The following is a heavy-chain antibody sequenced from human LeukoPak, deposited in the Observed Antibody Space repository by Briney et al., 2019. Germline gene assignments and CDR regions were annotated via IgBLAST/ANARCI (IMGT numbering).Heavy chain of an antibody. CDR3: AKRRDTAMVTGGYYYYGMDV. Sequence: GRSLRLSCAASGFTFSSYGMHWVRQAPGKGLEWVAVISYDGSNKYYADSVKGRFTISRDNSKNTLYLQMNSLRAEDTAVYYCAKRRDTAMVTGGYYYYGMDVWGQGTTVTVSS. CDR2: ISYDGSNK. J-gene: IGHJ6*02. D-gene: IGHD5-18*01. V-gene: IGHV3-30*18. CDR1: GFTFSSYG.